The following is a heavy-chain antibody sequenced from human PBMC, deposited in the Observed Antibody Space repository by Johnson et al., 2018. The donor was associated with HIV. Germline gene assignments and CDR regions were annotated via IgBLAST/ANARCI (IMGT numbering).Heavy chain of an antibody. Sequence: VQLVESGGGLVQPGGSLRLSCAASRFTFSSYAMHWVRQAPGRGLESVSASSSNGGGTYYANSVQGRFTISRDNSKNTLYLQMGSLRAEDMAVYYCNTDAFDSWGQGTMVTVSS. V-gene: IGHV3-64*01. CDR3: NTDAFDS. CDR2: SSSNGGGT. J-gene: IGHJ3*02. CDR1: RFTFSSYA.